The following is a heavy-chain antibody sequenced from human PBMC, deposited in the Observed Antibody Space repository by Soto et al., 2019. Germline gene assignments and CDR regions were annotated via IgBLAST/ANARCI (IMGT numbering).Heavy chain of an antibody. CDR2: INHSGST. J-gene: IGHJ6*03. D-gene: IGHD3-3*01. Sequence: SETLSLTCAVYGGSFSGYYWSWIRQPPGKGLEWIGEINHSGSTYYNPSLKSRVTISVDTSKNQFSLKLSSVTAADTAVYYCARHDYDFWSGFGSSYMDVWGKGTTVTVS. V-gene: IGHV4-34*01. CDR3: ARHDYDFWSGFGSSYMDV. CDR1: GGSFSGYY.